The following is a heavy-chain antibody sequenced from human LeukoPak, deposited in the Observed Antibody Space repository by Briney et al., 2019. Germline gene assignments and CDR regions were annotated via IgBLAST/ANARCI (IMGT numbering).Heavy chain of an antibody. CDR3: ARERTTEPADYFDY. CDR1: GGSISSYY. Sequence: SETLSLTCTVSGGSISSYYWSWIRQPAGKGLEWIGRIYTSGSTNYNPSLKSRVTMSVDTSKNQFSLKLSSVTAADTAVYYCARERTTEPADYFDYWGQGTLVTVSS. D-gene: IGHD2-2*01. CDR2: IYTSGST. V-gene: IGHV4-4*07. J-gene: IGHJ4*02.